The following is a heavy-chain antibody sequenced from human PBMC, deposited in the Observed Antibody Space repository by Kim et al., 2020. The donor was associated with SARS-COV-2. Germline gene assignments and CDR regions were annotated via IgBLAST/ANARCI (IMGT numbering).Heavy chain of an antibody. J-gene: IGHJ5*02. CDR2: IYYSGSN. V-gene: IGHV4-59*08. CDR1: PGSMNSYY. CDR3: VKSSSVWNRFDR. D-gene: IGHD3-22*01. Sequence: SETLSLTCTVSPGSMNSYYWSWIRQSPGKGLEWIGYIYYSGSNNYNPSLKSRVTISVDTSKNQFSLKVNSVTAANTAGYYCVKSSSVWNRFDRWGEGTLV.